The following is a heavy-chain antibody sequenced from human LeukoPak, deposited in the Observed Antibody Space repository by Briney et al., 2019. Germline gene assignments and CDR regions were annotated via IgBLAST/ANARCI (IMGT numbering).Heavy chain of an antibody. Sequence: PSETLSLTCGVFGVSFSGHFYSWIRQSPGRGLEWIGEITHRGSINYNPSLKSRAALSVDTSKNQFSLKLTSVTAADIGVYYCARALAAAVINWGQGTLVTVSS. J-gene: IGHJ1*01. V-gene: IGHV4-34*01. CDR3: ARALAAAVIN. CDR2: ITHRGSI. CDR1: GVSFSGHF. D-gene: IGHD6-13*01.